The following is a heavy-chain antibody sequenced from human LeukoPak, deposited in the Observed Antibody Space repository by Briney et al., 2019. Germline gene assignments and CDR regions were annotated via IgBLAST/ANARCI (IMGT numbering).Heavy chain of an antibody. CDR2: ISGSGGST. Sequence: PGGSLRLSCAASGFTFSSYAMSWVRQAPGKGLEWVSAISGSGGSTYYADSVKGRFTISRDNSKNTLYLQMNSLRAEDTAVYYCAKGYSSSTSCYLYYFDYWGQGTLVTVSS. CDR1: GFTFSSYA. D-gene: IGHD2-2*01. V-gene: IGHV3-23*01. J-gene: IGHJ4*02. CDR3: AKGYSSSTSCYLYYFDY.